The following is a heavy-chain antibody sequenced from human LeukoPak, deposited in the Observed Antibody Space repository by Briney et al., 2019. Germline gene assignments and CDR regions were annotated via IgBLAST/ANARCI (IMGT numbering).Heavy chain of an antibody. CDR3: ARDNYYGSGSFYYYYYYYMDV. J-gene: IGHJ6*03. V-gene: IGHV4-4*07. Sequence: PSETLSLTCTVSGGSLSSYYWSWLRQPAGKALEWIGGIYTSGSTNYNPSFKSRVTMSVDTSKNQFSLKLSSVTAADTAVSYCARDNYYGSGSFYYYYYYYMDVWGKGTTVTVSS. CDR1: GGSLSSYY. CDR2: IYTSGST. D-gene: IGHD3-10*01.